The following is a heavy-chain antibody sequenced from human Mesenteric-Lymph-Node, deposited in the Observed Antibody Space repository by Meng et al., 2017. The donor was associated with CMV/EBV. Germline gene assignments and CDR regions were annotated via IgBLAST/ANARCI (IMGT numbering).Heavy chain of an antibody. J-gene: IGHJ6*02. D-gene: IGHD3-3*01. V-gene: IGHV3-30*02. CDR2: IRYDGSNK. CDR1: GFTFSSYW. Sequence: GESLRISCAASGFTFSSYWMHWVRQAPGKGLEWVAFIRYDGSNKYYADSVKGRFTISRDNSKNTLYLQMNSLRAEDTAVYYCAKDRLPYYDFWSGPTGMDVWGQGTTVTVSS. CDR3: AKDRLPYYDFWSGPTGMDV.